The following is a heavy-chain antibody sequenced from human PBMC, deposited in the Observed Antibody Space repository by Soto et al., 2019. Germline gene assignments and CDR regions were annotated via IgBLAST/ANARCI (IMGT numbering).Heavy chain of an antibody. CDR3: ARLYYYGTDAFDI. CDR1: GFTFSSYA. J-gene: IGHJ3*02. CDR2: ISYDGSNK. V-gene: IGHV3-30-3*01. Sequence: GGSLRLSCAASGFTFSSYAMHWARQAPGKGLEWVAVISYDGSNKYYADSVKGRFTISRDNSKNTLYLQMNSLRAEDTAVYYCARLYYYGTDAFDIWGQGTMVTVSS. D-gene: IGHD3-10*01.